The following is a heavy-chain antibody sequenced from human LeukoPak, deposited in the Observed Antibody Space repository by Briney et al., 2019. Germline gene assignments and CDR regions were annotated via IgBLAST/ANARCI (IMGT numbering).Heavy chain of an antibody. V-gene: IGHV4-31*03. CDR2: IYNSGST. CDR1: GGSISSGGYY. Sequence: PSQTLSLTCTVSGGSISSGGYYWSWVRQHPGKGLEWIGHIYNSGSTSYSPPLKSRVTISIDTSKNQFFLRLSSVTAADTAVYYCAREGYYHDNSGYNQGRDIDYWGQGTLVTVSS. J-gene: IGHJ4*02. D-gene: IGHD3-22*01. CDR3: AREGYYHDNSGYNQGRDIDY.